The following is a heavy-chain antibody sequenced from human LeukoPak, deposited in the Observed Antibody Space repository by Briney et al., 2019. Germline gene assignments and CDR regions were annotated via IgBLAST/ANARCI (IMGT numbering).Heavy chain of an antibody. CDR2: IYYNGNA. CDR3: ARLTALAGHRGAFDI. CDR1: GGSIGGHTFY. V-gene: IGHV4-39*01. D-gene: IGHD6-19*01. Sequence: SETLSLTCNVSGGSIGGHTFYWDWIRQPPGKGLEWIATIYYNGNAFYNPSLKSRVAISIDMSKSQFSLHLSSVTAADTAIYYCARLTALAGHRGAFDIWGPGTMVTVSS. J-gene: IGHJ3*02.